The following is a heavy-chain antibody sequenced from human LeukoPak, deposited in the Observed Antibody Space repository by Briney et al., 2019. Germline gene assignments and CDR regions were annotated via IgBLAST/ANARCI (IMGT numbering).Heavy chain of an antibody. Sequence: ASVKVSCKASGYTFTGHYMQWVRQAPGQGLEWMGWIDPNSGGTNYAQKFQGRVTMTSDTSISIVYMELSRLTSDDTAVYYCARDRLSAALAGGWGQGTLVTVSS. J-gene: IGHJ4*02. V-gene: IGHV1-2*02. CDR2: IDPNSGGT. CDR1: GYTFTGHY. CDR3: ARDRLSAALAGG. D-gene: IGHD6-13*01.